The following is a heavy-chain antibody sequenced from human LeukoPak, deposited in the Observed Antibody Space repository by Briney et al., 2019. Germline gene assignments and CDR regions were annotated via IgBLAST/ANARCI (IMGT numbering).Heavy chain of an antibody. J-gene: IGHJ4*02. Sequence: GASVKVSCKASGYTFTSYGISWVRQAPGQGLEWMGWISAYNGNTNYAQKLQGRVTMTTDTSTSTAYMELRSLRSDDTAVYYCARTHDPYEDLTFLDYWGQGTLVTVSS. CDR1: GYTFTSYG. CDR3: ARTHDPYEDLTFLDY. CDR2: ISAYNGNT. D-gene: IGHD3-16*01. V-gene: IGHV1-18*01.